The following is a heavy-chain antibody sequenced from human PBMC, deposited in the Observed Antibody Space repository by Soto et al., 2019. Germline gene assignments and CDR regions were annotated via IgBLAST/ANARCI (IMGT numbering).Heavy chain of an antibody. CDR2: IYYSGST. CDR3: ARVSSPSDKFDY. J-gene: IGHJ4*02. CDR1: GGSISSGDYY. V-gene: IGHV4-30-4*01. Sequence: PSETLSLTCTVSGGSISSGDYYWSWIRQPPGKGLEWIGYIYYSGSTYYNPSLKSRVTISVDTSKNQFSLKLSSVTAADTAVYYCARVSSPSDKFDYWGQGTLVTVSS.